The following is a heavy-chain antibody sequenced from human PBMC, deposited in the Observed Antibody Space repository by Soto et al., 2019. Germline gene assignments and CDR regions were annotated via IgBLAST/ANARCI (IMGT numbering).Heavy chain of an antibody. CDR2: IKQDGSEK. CDR3: ARDRANWDAFDI. V-gene: IGHV3-7*01. D-gene: IGHD7-27*01. Sequence: GGSLRLSCAASGFTFSSYWMIWVRQAPGKGLEWVANIKQDGSEKYYVDSVKGRFTISRDNAKNSLYLQMNSLRDEDMSVYSCARDRANWDAFDIWGQGTMVTVSS. J-gene: IGHJ3*02. CDR1: GFTFSSYW.